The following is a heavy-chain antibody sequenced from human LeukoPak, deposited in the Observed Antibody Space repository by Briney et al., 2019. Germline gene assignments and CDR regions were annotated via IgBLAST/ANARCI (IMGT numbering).Heavy chain of an antibody. CDR3: ARHSVTDFDWSHTPTWFDP. CDR2: IFYNEHT. Sequence: KPSETLSLTCTVSGVSITSFYWSWIRLPPAKGLDGMGFIFYNEHTKHNPSPKSRLTISVDTSKNQFSLTLTSVTAADTAVYFCARHSVTDFDWSHTPTWFDPWGQGTLVTVSS. J-gene: IGHJ5*02. CDR1: GVSITSFY. V-gene: IGHV4-59*08. D-gene: IGHD3-9*01.